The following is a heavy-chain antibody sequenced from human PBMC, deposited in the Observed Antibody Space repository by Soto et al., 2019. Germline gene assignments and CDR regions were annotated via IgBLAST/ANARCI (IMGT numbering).Heavy chain of an antibody. CDR3: TTVIYYDLLTGYHDVAY. D-gene: IGHD3-9*01. CDR1: GFNLSHPW. CDR2: IKSETDGGTA. J-gene: IGHJ4*02. V-gene: IGHV3-15*01. Sequence: EVQLVQSGGGLVKPGGSLRLSCAASGFNLSHPWMTWVRQAAGKGLEWVGRIKSETDGGTADYAAPVKGRITISRDDSKNTVYLQMNSLKTEYTAVYYCTTVIYYDLLTGYHDVAYWGQGTLVTVSS.